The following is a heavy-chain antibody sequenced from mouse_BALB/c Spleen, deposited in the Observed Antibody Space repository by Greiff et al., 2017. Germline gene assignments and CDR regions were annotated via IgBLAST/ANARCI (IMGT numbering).Heavy chain of an antibody. CDR1: GYTFTSYV. CDR3: ARITTARFYAMDY. Sequence: EVKLQESGPELVKPGASVKMSCKASGYTFTSYVMHWVKQKPGQGLEWIGYINPYNDGTKYNEKFKGKATLTSDKSSSTAYMELSSLTSEDSAVYYCARITTARFYAMDYWGQGTSVTVSS. CDR2: INPYNDGT. J-gene: IGHJ4*01. V-gene: IGHV1-14*01. D-gene: IGHD1-2*01.